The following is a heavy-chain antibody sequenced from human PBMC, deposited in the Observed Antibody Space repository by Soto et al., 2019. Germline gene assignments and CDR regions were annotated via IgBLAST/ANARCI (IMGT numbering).Heavy chain of an antibody. V-gene: IGHV3-23*01. Sequence: EVQLLESGGGLVQPGGSRSLSGAASGFPFSSYAMRWVRRAPGKGLEWVSAIGGSGGSTYYADSVKGRFTISRDNSKNTLYLQMNSLRAEDTAVYYCARRGSGSYYDYWGQGTLVTVSS. CDR3: ARRGSGSYYDY. CDR2: IGGSGGST. J-gene: IGHJ4*02. D-gene: IGHD1-26*01. CDR1: GFPFSSYA.